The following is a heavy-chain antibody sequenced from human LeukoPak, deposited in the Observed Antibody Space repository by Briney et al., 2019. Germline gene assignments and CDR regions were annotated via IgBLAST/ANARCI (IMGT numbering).Heavy chain of an antibody. J-gene: IGHJ4*02. CDR2: ISNSGGST. Sequence: RSGGSLRLSCAASGFTFSSYVMSWVCQAPGKGLEWVSSISNSGGSTYYADSVKGRFTISRDNSKNTLYLQMNSLRAEDTAVYYCAKGAYSSGWTEGYWGQGTLVTVSS. CDR1: GFTFSSYV. D-gene: IGHD6-19*01. V-gene: IGHV3-23*01. CDR3: AKGAYSSGWTEGY.